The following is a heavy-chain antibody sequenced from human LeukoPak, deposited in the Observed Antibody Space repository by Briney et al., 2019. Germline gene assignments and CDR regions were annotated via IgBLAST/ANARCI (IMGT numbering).Heavy chain of an antibody. CDR3: ARDSRIYYAFDI. CDR2: INPNSGGT. D-gene: IGHD3-10*01. Sequence: ASLKVSCKASGYTFSGYYMHWVRQAPGQGLEWMGWINPNSGGTNYAQKFQGRVAMTRDTSISTAYMELSRLRSDDTAVYYCARDSRIYYAFDIWGQGTMVTVSS. V-gene: IGHV1-2*02. CDR1: GYTFSGYY. J-gene: IGHJ3*02.